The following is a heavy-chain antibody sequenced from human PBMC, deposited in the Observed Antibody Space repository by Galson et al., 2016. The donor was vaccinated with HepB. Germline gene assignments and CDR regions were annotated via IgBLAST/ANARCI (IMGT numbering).Heavy chain of an antibody. Sequence: SLRLSCATSGFTFDEYAMHWVRQAPGKGLEWVSSIGWNGGSLIYADSVKGRFTISRDNAKKSLYLQMNSLRPEDTALYYCAKDNCSGESCDLAVWNAFDVWGLGTKVTVSS. CDR3: AKDNCSGESCDLAVWNAFDV. CDR1: GFTFDEYA. V-gene: IGHV3-9*01. CDR2: IGWNGGSL. J-gene: IGHJ3*01. D-gene: IGHD2-15*01.